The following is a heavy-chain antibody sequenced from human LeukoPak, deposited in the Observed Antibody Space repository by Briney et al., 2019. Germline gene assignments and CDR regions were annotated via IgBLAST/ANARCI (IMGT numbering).Heavy chain of an antibody. V-gene: IGHV1-69*05. CDR3: ARDESPENRWLNQNHGMDV. D-gene: IGHD5-24*01. J-gene: IGHJ6*02. Sequence: SVKVSCKASGGTFSSYAISWVRQAPGQGLEWMGGIIPIFGTANYAQKFQGRVTMTRDTSTSTVYMELSSLRSEDTAVYYCARDESPENRWLNQNHGMDVWGQGTTVTVSS. CDR1: GGTFSSYA. CDR2: IIPIFGTA.